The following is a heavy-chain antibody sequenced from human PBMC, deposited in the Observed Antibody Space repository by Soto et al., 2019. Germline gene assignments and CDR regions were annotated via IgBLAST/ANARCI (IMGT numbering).Heavy chain of an antibody. CDR2: IWYDGSNK. J-gene: IGHJ2*01. D-gene: IGHD3-10*02. V-gene: IGHV3-33*01. CDR3: ARVFFFKAGDGIRDVRSVSAFLLNRSTDL. Sequence: KGLEWVAVIWYDGSNKYYADSVKGRLTISRDNSKNTLYLQMNSLRAEDTAVYYCARVFFFKAGDGIRDVRSVSAFLLNRSTDL.